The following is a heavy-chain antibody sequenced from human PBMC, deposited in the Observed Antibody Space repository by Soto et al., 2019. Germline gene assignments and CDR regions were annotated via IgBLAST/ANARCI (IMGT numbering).Heavy chain of an antibody. CDR2: TWYDGTNK. V-gene: IGHV3-33*06. J-gene: IGHJ6*02. CDR1: GFTFSNYA. Sequence: QVQLVESGGGVVQPGRSLRLSCAASGFTFSNYAMHWVRQAPGKGLEWVAVTWYDGTNKYYADSVKGRFTISRDNSKNTLYLQMNSLRAEDTAVYYCANTLRYDYDVMDVWGQGTTVTVPS. CDR3: ANTLRYDYDVMDV.